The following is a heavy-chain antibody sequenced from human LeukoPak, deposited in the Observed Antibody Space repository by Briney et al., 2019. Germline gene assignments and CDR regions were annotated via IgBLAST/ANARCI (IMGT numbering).Heavy chain of an antibody. V-gene: IGHV3-23*01. D-gene: IGHD6-19*01. J-gene: IGHJ4*02. Sequence: GGSLRLSCAASGFTFSSYAMNWVRQAPGKGLEWVSGLSGSGTSTYYADSVKGRFTISRDNSKNTLYLQMNSLRAEDTAVYYCAKDRASGIAVSGDIWGQGTLVTVSS. CDR3: AKDRASGIAVSGDI. CDR2: LSGSGTST. CDR1: GFTFSSYA.